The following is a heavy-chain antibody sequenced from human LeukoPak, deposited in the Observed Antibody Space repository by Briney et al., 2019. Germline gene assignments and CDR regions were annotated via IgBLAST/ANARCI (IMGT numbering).Heavy chain of an antibody. CDR2: IFHSGST. Sequence: SETLSLTCTVSGGSISSYYWNWIRQPPGKGLEWIGYIFHSGSTNYNPSLKSRVSISVDTSKNQFSLKLSSVTAADTAVYYCARVIYGNYYMDVWDKGTPVTVSS. J-gene: IGHJ6*03. D-gene: IGHD2-21*01. V-gene: IGHV4-59*01. CDR1: GGSISSYY. CDR3: ARVIYGNYYMDV.